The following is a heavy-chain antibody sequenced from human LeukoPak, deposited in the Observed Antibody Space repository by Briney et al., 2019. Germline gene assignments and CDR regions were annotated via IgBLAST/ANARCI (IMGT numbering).Heavy chain of an antibody. Sequence: SETLSLTCTVSGGSIISNSYCWGWIRQSPGKGLEWIATIYSSGSTYYNSSLRSRVTISVDTSMNQFSLKLSSVTAADTAVYYCARLEGGYTFDYWGQGTLVTVSS. CDR1: GGSIISNSYC. J-gene: IGHJ4*02. D-gene: IGHD5-24*01. CDR2: IYSSGST. CDR3: ARLEGGYTFDY. V-gene: IGHV4-39*07.